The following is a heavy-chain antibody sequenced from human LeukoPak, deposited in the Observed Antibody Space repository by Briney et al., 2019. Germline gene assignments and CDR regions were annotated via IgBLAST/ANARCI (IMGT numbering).Heavy chain of an antibody. CDR3: ARPLSGGYSYGLDY. J-gene: IGHJ4*02. CDR1: GYTFTSYY. CDR2: IIPIFGTA. V-gene: IGHV1-69*06. D-gene: IGHD5-18*01. Sequence: ASVKVSCKASGYTFTSYYMHWVRQAPGQGLEWMGGIIPIFGTANYAQKFQGRVTITADKSTSTAYMELSSLRSEDTAVYYCARPLSGGYSYGLDYWGQGTLVTVSS.